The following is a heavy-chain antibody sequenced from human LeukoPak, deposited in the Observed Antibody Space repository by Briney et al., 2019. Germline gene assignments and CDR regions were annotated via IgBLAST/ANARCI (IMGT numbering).Heavy chain of an antibody. CDR1: GFTFSSYW. CDR2: IKQDGSEK. J-gene: IGHJ3*01. CDR3: ANEYSKGDV. D-gene: IGHD6-6*01. V-gene: IGHV3-7*03. Sequence: GGSLRLSCAASGFTFSSYWMSWVRQAPGKGLEWVANIKQDGSEKYYVDSVKGRFTISRDNAKNSLYLQMNSLRVEDAAVYYCANEYSKGDVWGQGTMVTVSS.